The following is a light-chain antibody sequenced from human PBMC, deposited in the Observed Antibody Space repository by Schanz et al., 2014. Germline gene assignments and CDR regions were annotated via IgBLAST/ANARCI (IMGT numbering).Light chain of an antibody. CDR3: QQYDNYPYT. Sequence: DIQMTQSPSSLSASVGDRVTITCRASQTINSYLNWYQQKPGKAPNLLIYAASSLQSGVPSRFSGSGSGTDFTLTISSLQPEDFATYYCQQYDNYPYTFGQGTKLEIK. CDR1: QTINSY. CDR2: AAS. J-gene: IGKJ2*01. V-gene: IGKV1-39*01.